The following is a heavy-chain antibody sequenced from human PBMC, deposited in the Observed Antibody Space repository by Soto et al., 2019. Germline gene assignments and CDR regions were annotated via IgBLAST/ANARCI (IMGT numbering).Heavy chain of an antibody. CDR1: GGTFSRHS. CDR3: ARDLTSVRGS. J-gene: IGHJ4*02. V-gene: IGHV1-69*01. D-gene: IGHD3-10*01. Sequence: QVQMVQSGAEVKKPGSSARVSCKVSGGTFSRHSISWVRQAPGQGLEWMGGIIPIFDATQYAQKFQGRLTITADESTTTFHMDLSGLRPEDTAIDYWARDLTSVRGSWGQGTLVTVS. CDR2: IIPIFDAT.